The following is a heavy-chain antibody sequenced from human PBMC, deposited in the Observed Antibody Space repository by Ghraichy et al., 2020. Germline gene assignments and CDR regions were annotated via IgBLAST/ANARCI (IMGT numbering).Heavy chain of an antibody. D-gene: IGHD1-1*01. CDR1: GFTFSSYA. J-gene: IGHJ4*02. Sequence: GGSLRLSCAASGFTFSSYAMSWVRQAPGKGLEWVSAISDGGGSTYYADSVKGRFTISRDNSKNTLYLQMNGLRAKDMAVYYCAKEATYTGFSDYWGQGTLVTVSS. V-gene: IGHV3-23*01. CDR3: AKEATYTGFSDY. CDR2: ISDGGGST.